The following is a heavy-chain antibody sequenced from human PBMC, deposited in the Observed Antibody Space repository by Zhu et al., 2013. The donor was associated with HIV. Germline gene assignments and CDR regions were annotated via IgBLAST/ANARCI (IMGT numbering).Heavy chain of an antibody. J-gene: IGHJ4*02. CDR1: GFSIDSGYY. D-gene: IGHD6-13*01. Sequence: VQLRESGPGLVKPSETLSLTCAVSGFSIDSGYYWGWIRQPPGKGLEWIASMHHSGSTNYNPSLKSRVTISVDTSKNQFSLKLSSVTAADTAVYYCARFPHSSSWYSVDYWGQGTLVTVSS. CDR3: ARFPHSSSWYSVDY. CDR2: MHHSGST. V-gene: IGHV4-38-2*01.